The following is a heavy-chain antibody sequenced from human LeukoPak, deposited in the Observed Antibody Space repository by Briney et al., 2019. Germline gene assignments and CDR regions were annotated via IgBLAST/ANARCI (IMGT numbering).Heavy chain of an antibody. D-gene: IGHD1-1*01. CDR1: GGSISSYY. CDR3: ARDGTLFEEGDAFDI. J-gene: IGHJ3*02. Sequence: SETLSLTCTVSGGSISSYYWSWIRQPPGKGPEWIGYIYYSGSTNYNPSLKSRVTISVDTSKNQFSLKLSSVTAADTAVYYCARDGTLFEEGDAFDIWGQGTMVTVSS. V-gene: IGHV4-59*01. CDR2: IYYSGST.